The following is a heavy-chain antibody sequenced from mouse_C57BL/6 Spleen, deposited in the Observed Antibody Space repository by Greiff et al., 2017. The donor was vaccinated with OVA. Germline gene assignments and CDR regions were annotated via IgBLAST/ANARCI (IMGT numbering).Heavy chain of an antibody. Sequence: VQLQQSGAELVKPGASVKMSCKASVYTFTSYWITWVKQRPGQGLEWIGDIYPGSGSTNYNEKFKSKATLTVDTSSSTAYMQHSSLTSEDSAVYYCSKGYYDSYWGQGTLVTVAA. CDR2: IYPGSGST. J-gene: IGHJ3*01. CDR3: SKGYYDSY. D-gene: IGHD2-4*01. CDR1: VYTFTSYW. V-gene: IGHV1-55*01.